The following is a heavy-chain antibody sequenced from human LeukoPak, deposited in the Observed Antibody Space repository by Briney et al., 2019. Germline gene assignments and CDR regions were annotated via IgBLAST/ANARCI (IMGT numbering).Heavy chain of an antibody. CDR2: IYPGDSDT. J-gene: IGHJ3*01. CDR3: ARPNITSYYDSRGYDAFDV. V-gene: IGHV5-51*01. D-gene: IGHD3-22*01. Sequence: GEYLKISFQVSGYSFTNYWIGWVRPMPGKGLEWMGIIYPGDSDTIYSPSFQGQVTISADKSTSTANLQWSSLKAPDTATYYCARPNITSYYDSRGYDAFDVWGQGTMVTVSS. CDR1: GYSFTNYW.